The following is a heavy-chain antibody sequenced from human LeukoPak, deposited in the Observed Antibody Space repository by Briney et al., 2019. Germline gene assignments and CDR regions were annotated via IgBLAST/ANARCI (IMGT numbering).Heavy chain of an antibody. J-gene: IGHJ2*01. D-gene: IGHD6-13*01. CDR1: GGSISSGSYY. Sequence: PSETLSLTCTVSGGSISSGSYYWSWIRQPAGKGLEWIGRIYTSGSTNYNPSLKSRVTMSVDTSKNQFSLKLSSVTAADTAVYYCAREPRLGIAAAGSGWSYWYFDLWGRGTLVTVSS. V-gene: IGHV4-61*02. CDR2: IYTSGST. CDR3: AREPRLGIAAAGSGWSYWYFDL.